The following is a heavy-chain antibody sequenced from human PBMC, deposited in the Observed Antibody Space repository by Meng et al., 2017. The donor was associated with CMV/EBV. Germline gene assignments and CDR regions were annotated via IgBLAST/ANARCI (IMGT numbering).Heavy chain of an antibody. J-gene: IGHJ2*01. V-gene: IGHV3-30*04. D-gene: IGHD3-3*01. Sequence: GGSLRLSCAASGFTFSSYAMHWVRQAPGKGLGWVAVISYDGSNKYYADSVKGRFTISRDNSKNTLYLQMNSLRAEDTAVYYCARDSSRRNDFWSGSGQGYFDLWGRGTLVTVSS. CDR2: ISYDGSNK. CDR3: ARDSSRRNDFWSGSGQGYFDL. CDR1: GFTFSSYA.